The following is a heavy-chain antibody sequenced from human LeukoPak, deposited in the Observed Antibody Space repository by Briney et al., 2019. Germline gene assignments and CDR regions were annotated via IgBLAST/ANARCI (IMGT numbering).Heavy chain of an antibody. D-gene: IGHD4-23*01. Sequence: GGSLRLSCAASGFTFGSYEMHWVRQAPGKGPEWISYISSSGITTYYADSVKGRFTISRDNAKNSLYLQMNSLRAEDTAVYYCARGGYGGNVAFDIWGQGTMVTVSS. V-gene: IGHV3-48*03. CDR2: ISSSGITT. J-gene: IGHJ3*02. CDR3: ARGGYGGNVAFDI. CDR1: GFTFGSYE.